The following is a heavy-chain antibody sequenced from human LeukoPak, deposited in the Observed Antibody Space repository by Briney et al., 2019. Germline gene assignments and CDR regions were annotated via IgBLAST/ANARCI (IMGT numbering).Heavy chain of an antibody. J-gene: IGHJ5*02. CDR2: ISSSGSII. CDR3: ARDSSGTAAGSSIWFDP. CDR1: GFTFSDYY. D-gene: IGHD6-13*01. V-gene: IGHV3-11*01. Sequence: PGGSLRLSCAASGFTFSDYYMSWIRQAPGKGLEWVSYISSSGSIIYYADSVKGRFTISRDNAKNSLYLQMNSLRAEDTAVYYCARDSSGTAAGSSIWFDPWGQGTLVTVSS.